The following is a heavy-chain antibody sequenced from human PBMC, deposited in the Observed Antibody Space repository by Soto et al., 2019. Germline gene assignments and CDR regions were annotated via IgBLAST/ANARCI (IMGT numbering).Heavy chain of an antibody. CDR2: TYYRSKWYN. D-gene: IGHD2-8*02. Sequence: SHTLSLTCAISGDSVSSNNGAWDLIRQSPSRGLEWLGRTYYRSKWYNGYAVSVKSRITINPDTSKKQFSLQLSSVTPEDTAVYYCTGQSVGGAIEYWGQVTQVTVS. CDR3: TGQSVGGAIEY. V-gene: IGHV6-1*01. J-gene: IGHJ4*02. CDR1: GDSVSSNNGA.